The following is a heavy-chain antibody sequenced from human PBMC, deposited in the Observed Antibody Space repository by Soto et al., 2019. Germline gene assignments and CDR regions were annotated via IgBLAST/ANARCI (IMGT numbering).Heavy chain of an antibody. Sequence: SETLSLTCAVSGGSIGSYSWTWIRQPPGKGLEWVGYILHSGSTYYNPSLKSRVIISVDRSKNQFFLKLMSVTAAETAIYYCASLISRDGYTSFDYWGQGALVTVPQ. CDR3: ASLISRDGYTSFDY. V-gene: IGHV4-30-2*01. D-gene: IGHD5-12*01. CDR2: ILHSGST. J-gene: IGHJ4*02. CDR1: GGSIGSYS.